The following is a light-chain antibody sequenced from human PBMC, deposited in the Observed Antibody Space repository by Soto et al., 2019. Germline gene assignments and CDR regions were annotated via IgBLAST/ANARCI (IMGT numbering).Light chain of an antibody. CDR1: ESVSTF. J-gene: IGKJ1*01. CDR2: EAS. CDR3: QQRSNWPWT. V-gene: IGKV3-11*01. Sequence: EIVLTHSPATLSLSPGERATLSCRASESVSTFLAWYQQKPGQAPRLLIYEASSRATGIPARFSGGGSGTVFTLTISRLEPEDFAVYYCQQRSNWPWTFGQGTKVDIK.